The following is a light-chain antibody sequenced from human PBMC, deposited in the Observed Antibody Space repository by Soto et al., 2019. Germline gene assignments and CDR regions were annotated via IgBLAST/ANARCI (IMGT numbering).Light chain of an antibody. V-gene: IGLV2-14*01. J-gene: IGLJ1*01. Sequence: QSALTQPSSVCGSPGQSITISCTGTSSDIGYYDYVSWYQHHSGKAPKLIIYEVNNRPSGVSNRFSGSKSVNTASLTISGLQAEDEADYYCSSHSSSSAYYVFGTGTTVTVL. CDR1: SSDIGYYDY. CDR2: EVN. CDR3: SSHSSSSAYYV.